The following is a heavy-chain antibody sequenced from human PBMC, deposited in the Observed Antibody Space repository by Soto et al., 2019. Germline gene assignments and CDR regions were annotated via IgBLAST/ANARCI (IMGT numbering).Heavy chain of an antibody. CDR1: GGTFSSYA. J-gene: IGHJ6*02. V-gene: IGHV1-69*01. D-gene: IGHD6-19*01. Sequence: QVQLVQSWAEVKKPGSSVKVSCKASGGTFSSYAISWVRQAPGQGLEWMGGLIPIFGTANYAQKFQDRVMITAAESTSAASMELSSLRSEDTAVYYCARREVDGQWYYYGMEVSGRGTTVTVSS. CDR3: ARREVDGQWYYYGMEV. CDR2: LIPIFGTA.